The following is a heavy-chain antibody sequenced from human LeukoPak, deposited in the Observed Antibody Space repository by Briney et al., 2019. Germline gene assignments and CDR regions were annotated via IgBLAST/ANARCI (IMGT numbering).Heavy chain of an antibody. CDR1: GGSVSSRNYY. CDR3: ARVSVAGTGPDY. D-gene: IGHD6-13*01. CDR2: MSNSGHT. Sequence: SETLSLTCTVSGGSVSSRNYYWSWLRQPPGTRLEWIGFMSNSGHTDSNASLKSRVTISVDTSKNQFSLKLNSVTAADTAVYYCARVSVAGTGPDYWGQGTLVTVSS. V-gene: IGHV4-61*01. J-gene: IGHJ4*02.